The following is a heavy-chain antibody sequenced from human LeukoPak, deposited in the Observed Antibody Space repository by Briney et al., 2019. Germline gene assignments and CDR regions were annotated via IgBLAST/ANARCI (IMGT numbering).Heavy chain of an antibody. J-gene: IGHJ4*02. CDR3: ARALDSLGGLSLPDY. V-gene: IGHV7-4-1*02. CDR1: GYSFTNYA. D-gene: IGHD3-16*02. Sequence: ASVKVSCKASGYSFTNYAMNWVRQAPGQGLEFMGWIHPSTGNPAYAQGFSGRFVFSLDTSVTTTYLQTSDLKAEDTAVYFCARALDSLGGLSLPDYWGQGTLVTVSS. CDR2: IHPSTGNP.